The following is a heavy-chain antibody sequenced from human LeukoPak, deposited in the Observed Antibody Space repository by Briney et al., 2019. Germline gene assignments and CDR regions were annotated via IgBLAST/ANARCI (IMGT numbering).Heavy chain of an antibody. CDR1: GFTFSSYS. Sequence: GGSLRLSCAASGFTFSSYSMDWVRQAPGKGLEWVSYISSSSSTIYYADSVKGRFTISRDNAKNSLYLQMNSLRAEDTAVYYCARWSVLRYFDWSHFFDYWGQGTLVTVSS. D-gene: IGHD3-9*01. V-gene: IGHV3-48*01. CDR3: ARWSVLRYFDWSHFFDY. CDR2: ISSSSSTI. J-gene: IGHJ4*02.